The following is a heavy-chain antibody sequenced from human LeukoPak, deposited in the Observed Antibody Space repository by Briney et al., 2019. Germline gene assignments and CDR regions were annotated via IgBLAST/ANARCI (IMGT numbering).Heavy chain of an antibody. CDR3: ARDRGGRIDY. V-gene: IGHV3-53*01. J-gene: IGHJ4*02. D-gene: IGHD1-14*01. CDR2: IYSGGST. Sequence: GRSLRLSCAASGFTFSSYGMHWVRQAPGKGLEWVSVIYSGGSTYYADSVKGRFTISRDNSKNTLYLQMNSLRAEDTAVYYCARDRGGRIDYWGQGTLVTVSS. CDR1: GFTFSSYG.